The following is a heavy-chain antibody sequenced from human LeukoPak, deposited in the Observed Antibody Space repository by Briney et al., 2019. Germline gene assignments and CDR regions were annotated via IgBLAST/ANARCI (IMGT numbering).Heavy chain of an antibody. CDR2: ISSSSSYI. V-gene: IGHV3-21*01. CDR3: ARDMGYYLGATVTSF. J-gene: IGHJ4*02. Sequence: PGGSLRLSCAASGFTFSSYSMNWVRQAPGKGLEWVSSISSSSSYIYYADSVKGRFTISRDNAKNSLYLQMNSLRAEDTAVYYCARDMGYYLGATVTSFWGQGTLVTVSS. D-gene: IGHD4-11*01. CDR1: GFTFSSYS.